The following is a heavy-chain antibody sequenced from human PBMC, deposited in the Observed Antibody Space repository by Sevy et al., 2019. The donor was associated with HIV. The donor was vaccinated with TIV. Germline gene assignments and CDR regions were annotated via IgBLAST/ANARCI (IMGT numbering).Heavy chain of an antibody. J-gene: IGHJ4*02. D-gene: IGHD5-18*01. V-gene: IGHV3-48*04. CDR3: ARDRYTYGSYYFDY. CDR1: GFTFSSYA. Sequence: GESLKISCAASGFTFSSYAMSWVRQAPEKGLEWVSYISSSGSTIYYADSVKGRFTISRDNAKNSLYLQMNSLRAEDTAVYYCARDRYTYGSYYFDYWGQGTLVTVSS. CDR2: ISSSGSTI.